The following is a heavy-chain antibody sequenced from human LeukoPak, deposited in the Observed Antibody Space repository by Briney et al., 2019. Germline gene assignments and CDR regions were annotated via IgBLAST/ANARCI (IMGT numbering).Heavy chain of an antibody. D-gene: IGHD3/OR15-3a*01. CDR2: IKQDGSEK. J-gene: IGHJ4*02. Sequence: GGPLRLSCAASGFTFGDTWMNWVRQVPGQGLELVANIKQDGSEKFYVASVKGRFTISRDNGKSSLYLQMNSLRAEDTALYYCATSYDMGWLIGYWGQGTLVTVSS. V-gene: IGHV3-7*03. CDR1: GFTFGDTW. CDR3: ATSYDMGWLIGY.